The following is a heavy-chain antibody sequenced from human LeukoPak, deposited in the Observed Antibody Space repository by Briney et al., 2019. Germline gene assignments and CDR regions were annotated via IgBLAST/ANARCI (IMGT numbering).Heavy chain of an antibody. D-gene: IGHD6-6*01. J-gene: IGHJ2*01. CDR2: LFTDNST. CDR1: GFTVSSNF. Sequence: GGSLRLSCAASGFTVSSNFLSWVRQAPGKGLEWVSSLFTDNSTHYADSVKGRFTISRDNSKNTLYLQMNSLRAEDTAVYYCARFSSSPTYFDLWGRGTLVTVSS. V-gene: IGHV3-66*01. CDR3: ARFSSSPTYFDL.